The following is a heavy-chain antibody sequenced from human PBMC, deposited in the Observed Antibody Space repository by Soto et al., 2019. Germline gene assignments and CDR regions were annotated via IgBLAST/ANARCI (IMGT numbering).Heavy chain of an antibody. CDR2: INGDGSDT. CDR1: GFTLSSYW. Sequence: EVQLVESGGGLVQPGGSLRLSCAASGFTLSSYWMHWVRQAPGKGPMWVSHINGDGSDTSYADSVKGRFTISRDNAKNTVYLQMNSLRVEDTAVYYCARDTPTLGVDYWGQGTLVTVSS. CDR3: ARDTPTLGVDY. D-gene: IGHD2-15*01. V-gene: IGHV3-74*01. J-gene: IGHJ4*02.